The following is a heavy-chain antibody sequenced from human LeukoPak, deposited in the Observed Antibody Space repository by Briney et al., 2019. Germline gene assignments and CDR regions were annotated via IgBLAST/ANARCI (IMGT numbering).Heavy chain of an antibody. CDR1: GFTFSSYS. CDR2: ISSSSSYI. J-gene: IGHJ4*02. Sequence: GGSLRLSCAASGFTFSSYSINWVSQAPGKGLEWVSSISSSSSYIYYADSVKGRFTISRDNAKNSLYLQMNSLRAEDTAVYYCARERSAMVTGFDYWGQGTLVTVSS. D-gene: IGHD5-18*01. V-gene: IGHV3-21*01. CDR3: ARERSAMVTGFDY.